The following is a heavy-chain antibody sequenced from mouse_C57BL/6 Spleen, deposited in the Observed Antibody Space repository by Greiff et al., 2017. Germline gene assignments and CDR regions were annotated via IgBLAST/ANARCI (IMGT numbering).Heavy chain of an antibody. CDR1: GYTFTSYW. J-gene: IGHJ4*01. CDR3: ARTGGYAMGY. CDR2: IDPSDSYT. V-gene: IGHV1-69*01. Sequence: QVQLQQPGAELVMPGASVKLSCKASGYTFTSYWMHWVKQRPGQGLEWIGEIDPSDSYTNYNQKFKGKSTLTVDKSSSTAYMQLSSLTSEDSAVYYCARTGGYAMGYWGQGTSVTVSS. D-gene: IGHD4-1*01.